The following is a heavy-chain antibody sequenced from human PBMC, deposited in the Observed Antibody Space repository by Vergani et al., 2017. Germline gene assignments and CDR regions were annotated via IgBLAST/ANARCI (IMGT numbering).Heavy chain of an antibody. CDR1: GGSFSGYY. CDR2: INHSGST. CDR3: ARGNRKITMVRGVIPQFDY. V-gene: IGHV4-34*01. D-gene: IGHD3-10*01. Sequence: QVQLQQWGAGLLKPSETLSLTCAVYGGSFSGYYWSWIRQPPGTGLEWIGEINHSGSTNYNPSLKSRVTISVDTSKNQFSLKLSSVTAADTAVYYCARGNRKITMVRGVIPQFDYWGQGSLVTVSS. J-gene: IGHJ4*02.